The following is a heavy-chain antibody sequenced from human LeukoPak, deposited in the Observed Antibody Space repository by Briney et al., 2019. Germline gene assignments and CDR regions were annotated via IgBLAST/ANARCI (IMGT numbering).Heavy chain of an antibody. CDR1: GFTLSDYA. CDR3: ARDLGDYYGSD. Sequence: GGSLRLSCAASGFTLSDYAMSWVRQAPGKGLEWVANIKQDGSEKYYVDSVKGRFTISRDNAKNSLYLQMNSLRAEDTAVYYCARDLGDYYGSDWGQGTLVTVSS. J-gene: IGHJ4*02. D-gene: IGHD3-10*01. V-gene: IGHV3-7*01. CDR2: IKQDGSEK.